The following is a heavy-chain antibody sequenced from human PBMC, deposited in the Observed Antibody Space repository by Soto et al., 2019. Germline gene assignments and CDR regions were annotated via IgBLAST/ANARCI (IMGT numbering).Heavy chain of an antibody. D-gene: IGHD3-10*01. Sequence: GGSLRLSCAASGFTFDDYAMHWVRQAPGKGLEWVSGISWNSGSIGYADSVKGRFTISRDNAKNSLYLQMNSLRAEDTALYYCAKGGWGTVTTDAFDIWGQGTMVTVSS. CDR1: GFTFDDYA. V-gene: IGHV3-9*01. CDR3: AKGGWGTVTTDAFDI. J-gene: IGHJ3*02. CDR2: ISWNSGSI.